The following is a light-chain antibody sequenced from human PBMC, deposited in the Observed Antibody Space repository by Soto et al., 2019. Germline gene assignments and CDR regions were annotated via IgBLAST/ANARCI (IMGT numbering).Light chain of an antibody. CDR2: DAS. V-gene: IGKV1-13*02. CDR3: QQYKSFPLT. Sequence: AIQLTQSPSSLSASVGDSLTLTCRASEAISDSLAWYQQRPGTAPRLLIYDASSFEEGVPPRFTGSESGTEFTLTISNLQPEDFATYYCQQYKSFPLTFGGGTSVETK. J-gene: IGKJ4*01. CDR1: EAISDS.